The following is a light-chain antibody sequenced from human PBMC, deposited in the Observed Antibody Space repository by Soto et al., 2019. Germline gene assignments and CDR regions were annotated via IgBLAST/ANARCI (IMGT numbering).Light chain of an antibody. J-gene: IGKJ2*01. CDR2: YAS. Sequence: EIVLTQSPATLSLSPGERATLSCRASQSVSSYLVWYHQQPGQAPRLLIYYASNRATGIPARFSGSGSGTDFTLTISRLEPEDFAVYYCQQHGSSPYTFGQGTKLEIK. V-gene: IGKV3-11*01. CDR3: QQHGSSPYT. CDR1: QSVSSY.